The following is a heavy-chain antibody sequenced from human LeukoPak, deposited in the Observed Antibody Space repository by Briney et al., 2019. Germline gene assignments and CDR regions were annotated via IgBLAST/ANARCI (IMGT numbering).Heavy chain of an antibody. CDR3: AKDNYPYGSFDF. V-gene: IGHV1-2*02. CDR1: GYTFTAYD. Sequence: ASVKVSCKTSGYTFTAYDLHWVRQAPGQGPEWLGWIKPGNGVTRYAQKFQGRVTITSDTSITTAYMELSSLKSDDTGVYYCAKDNYPYGSFDFLGQGALVTVSS. D-gene: IGHD4-11*01. J-gene: IGHJ4*02. CDR2: IKPGNGVT.